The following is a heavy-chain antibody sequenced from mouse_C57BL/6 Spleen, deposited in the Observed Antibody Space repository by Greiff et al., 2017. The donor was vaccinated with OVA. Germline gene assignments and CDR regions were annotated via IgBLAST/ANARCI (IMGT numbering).Heavy chain of an antibody. D-gene: IGHD1-2*01. V-gene: IGHV6-3*01. CDR1: GFTFSNYW. Sequence: EVKLQESGGGLVQPGGSMKLSCVASGFTFSNYWMNWVRQSPEKGLEWVAQIRLKSDNYATHYAESVKGRFTISRDDSKSSVYLQINNLRAEDTGIYYCTGGYAYAMDYWGQGTSVTVSS. CDR3: TGGYAYAMDY. J-gene: IGHJ4*01. CDR2: IRLKSDNYAT.